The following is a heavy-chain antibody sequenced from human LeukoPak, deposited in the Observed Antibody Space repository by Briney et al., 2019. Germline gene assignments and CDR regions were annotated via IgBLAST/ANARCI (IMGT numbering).Heavy chain of an antibody. CDR2: ISSAGDNT. Sequence: GGSLRLSCAAAGFTFSTFAMSWVRQAPGKGLEWVSSISSAGDNTYSADSVKGRFTISRDNSKNTLFLQMTSLRADDTAVYYCARDLAVSWDQGTLVTVSS. CDR1: GFTFSTFA. J-gene: IGHJ4*02. V-gene: IGHV3-23*01. CDR3: ARDLAVS.